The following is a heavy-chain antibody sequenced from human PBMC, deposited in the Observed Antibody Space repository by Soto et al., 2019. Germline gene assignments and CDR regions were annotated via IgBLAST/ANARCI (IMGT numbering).Heavy chain of an antibody. D-gene: IGHD3-10*01. CDR3: ARTPPSLYGSGSYYFDY. Sequence: QITLKESGPTLVKPTQTLTLTCSFSGFSLTSSGVAVAWISQPPGKALEWLALIYWNDDRRYSPSLKNTITITKYTSKTQVVLTVTNVDPVDTGTYYCARTPPSLYGSGSYYFDYWGQGTLVPVSS. J-gene: IGHJ4*02. CDR1: GFSLTSSGVA. V-gene: IGHV2-5*04. CDR2: IYWNDDR.